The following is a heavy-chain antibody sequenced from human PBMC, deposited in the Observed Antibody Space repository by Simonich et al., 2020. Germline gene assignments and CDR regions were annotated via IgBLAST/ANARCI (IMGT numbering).Heavy chain of an antibody. CDR1: GYTFTGYY. CDR2: INPNSGGT. J-gene: IGHJ2*01. D-gene: IGHD6-25*01. Sequence: QVQLVQSGAEVKKPVSSVKVSCKDSGYTFTGYYMHWGRQAPGQGLEGMGWINPNSGGTNYEQKFQGRVTMTRDTSISTAYMELSRLRSDDTAVYYCARGGLGHWYFDLWGRGTLVTVSS. CDR3: ARGGLGHWYFDL. V-gene: IGHV1-2*02.